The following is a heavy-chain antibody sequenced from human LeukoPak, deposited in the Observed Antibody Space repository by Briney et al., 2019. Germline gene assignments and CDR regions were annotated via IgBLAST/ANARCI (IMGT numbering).Heavy chain of an antibody. CDR3: ARGDWDTAMVTDTFDYYDSSGYYSGFDP. J-gene: IGHJ5*02. Sequence: ASVKVSCKTSGYTFTGYYMHWVRQAPGQGLEWMGWINPNSGGTNYAQKFQGRVTMTRDTSISTAYMELSRLRSDDTAVYYCARGDWDTAMVTDTFDYYDSSGYYSGFDPWGQGTLVTVSS. V-gene: IGHV1-2*02. D-gene: IGHD3-22*01. CDR2: INPNSGGT. CDR1: GYTFTGYY.